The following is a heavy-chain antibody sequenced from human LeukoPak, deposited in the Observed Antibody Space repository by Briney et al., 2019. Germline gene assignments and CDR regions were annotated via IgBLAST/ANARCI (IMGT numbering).Heavy chain of an antibody. CDR1: GGSISSGGYY. J-gene: IGHJ4*02. Sequence: SETLSLTCTVSGGSISSGGYYWGWIRQHPGKGLEWIGYIYYSGSTYYNPSLKSRVTISVDTSKNQFSLKLSSVTAADTAVYYCARVSEYYDSSGYYYFDYWGQGTLVTVSS. D-gene: IGHD3-22*01. CDR3: ARVSEYYDSSGYYYFDY. V-gene: IGHV4-31*03. CDR2: IYYSGST.